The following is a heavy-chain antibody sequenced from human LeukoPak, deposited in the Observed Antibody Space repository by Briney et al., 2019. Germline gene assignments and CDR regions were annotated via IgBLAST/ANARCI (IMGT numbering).Heavy chain of an antibody. D-gene: IGHD4-11*01. CDR1: GYTFTSYG. CDR3: ARASTVTTSLVYMDV. Sequence: GASVKVSCKASGYTFTSYGISWVRQAPGQGLEWIGWISAYNGNTNYAQKLQGRVTMTTDTSTSTAYMELRSLRSDDTAVYYCARASTVTTSLVYMDVWGKGTTVTVSS. CDR2: ISAYNGNT. V-gene: IGHV1-18*01. J-gene: IGHJ6*03.